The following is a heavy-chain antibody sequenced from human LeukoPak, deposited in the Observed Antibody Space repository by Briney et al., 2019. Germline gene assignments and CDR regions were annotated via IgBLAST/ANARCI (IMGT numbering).Heavy chain of an antibody. V-gene: IGHV3-21*01. Sequence: GGSLRLSCAASGFTFSSYSMNWVRQAPGKGLEWVSSISSSSYIYYADSVKGRFTISRDNAKNSLYLQMNSPRAADTAVYYCARETVAGAYYFDYWGQGTLVTVSS. J-gene: IGHJ4*02. CDR3: ARETVAGAYYFDY. CDR2: ISSSSYI. D-gene: IGHD6-19*01. CDR1: GFTFSSYS.